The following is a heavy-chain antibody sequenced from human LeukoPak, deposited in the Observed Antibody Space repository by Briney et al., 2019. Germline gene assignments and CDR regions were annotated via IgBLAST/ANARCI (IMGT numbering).Heavy chain of an antibody. V-gene: IGHV3-48*04. CDR2: ISSSSSTI. D-gene: IGHD6-13*01. CDR1: GFTFSSYS. Sequence: GGSLRLSCAASGFTFSSYSIDWVRQAPGKGLEWLSYISSSSSTIYYADSVKGRFTVSRDNAKNLVYLQMNSLRAEDTAVYYCAQVTAWYSSSWYLASWGQGTLVTVSS. J-gene: IGHJ4*02. CDR3: AQVTAWYSSSWYLAS.